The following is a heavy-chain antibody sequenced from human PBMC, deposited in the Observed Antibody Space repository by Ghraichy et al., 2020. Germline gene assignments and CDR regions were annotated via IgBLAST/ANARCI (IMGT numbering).Heavy chain of an antibody. V-gene: IGHV3-33*01. CDR2: IWYDGSNK. J-gene: IGHJ1*01. D-gene: IGHD6-13*01. CDR1: GFTFSSYG. Sequence: GGSLRLSCAASGFTFSSYGMHWVRQAPGKGLEWVAVIWYDGSNKYYADSVKGRFTISRDNSKNTLYLQMNSLRAEDTAVYYCARDRVAAAGTVYYFQHWGQGTLVTVSS. CDR3: ARDRVAAAGTVYYFQH.